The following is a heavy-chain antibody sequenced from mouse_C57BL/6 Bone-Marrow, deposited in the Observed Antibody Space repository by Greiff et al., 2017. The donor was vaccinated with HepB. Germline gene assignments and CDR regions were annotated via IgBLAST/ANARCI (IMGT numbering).Heavy chain of an antibody. J-gene: IGHJ4*01. CDR1: GYTFTDYN. V-gene: IGHV1-18*01. CDR2: INPNNGGT. Sequence: EVQLQQSGPELVKPGASVKIPCKASGYTFTDYNMDWVKQSHGKSLEWIGDINPNNGGTIYNQKFKGKATLTVDKSSSTADMELRSLTSEDTAVYYCARRRVYYYAMDYWGQGTSVTVSS. CDR3: ARRRVYYYAMDY.